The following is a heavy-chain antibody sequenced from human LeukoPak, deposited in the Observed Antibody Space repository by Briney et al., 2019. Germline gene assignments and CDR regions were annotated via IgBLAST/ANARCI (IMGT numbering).Heavy chain of an antibody. CDR1: GFTFSDYA. CDR3: ASNIVGATPWVYYYYMDV. J-gene: IGHJ6*03. D-gene: IGHD1-26*01. V-gene: IGHV3-30*04. CDR2: ISYDGSNK. Sequence: GRSLRLSCAASGFTFSDYAMRWVRQAPGKGLEWVAVISYDGSNKYYADSVKGRFTISRDNSKNTLYLQMNSLRAEDAAVYYCASNIVGATPWVYYYYMDVWGKGTTVTASS.